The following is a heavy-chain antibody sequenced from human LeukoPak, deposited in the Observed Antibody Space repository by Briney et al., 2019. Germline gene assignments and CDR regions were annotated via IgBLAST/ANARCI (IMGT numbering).Heavy chain of an antibody. Sequence: SVKVSCKASGYTFTSYAMNWVRQAPGQGLEWMGGIIPIFGTANYAQKFQGRVTITADESTSTAYMELSSLRSEDTAVYYCARTDCSGGSCYSERWFDPWGQGTLVTVSS. CDR3: ARTDCSGGSCYSERWFDP. D-gene: IGHD2-15*01. J-gene: IGHJ5*02. CDR1: GYTFTSYA. CDR2: IIPIFGTA. V-gene: IGHV1-69*13.